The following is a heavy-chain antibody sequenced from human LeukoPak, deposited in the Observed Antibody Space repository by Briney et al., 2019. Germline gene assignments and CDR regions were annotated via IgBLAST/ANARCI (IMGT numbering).Heavy chain of an antibody. J-gene: IGHJ4*02. CDR3: ARRDWSHFDY. CDR2: IYYSGST. D-gene: IGHD3/OR15-3a*01. V-gene: IGHV4-59*08. CDR1: GGSISSYY. Sequence: SENLSLTCTVSGGSISSYYWSWIRQPPGKGLEWIGYIYYSGSTNYNPSLKSRVTISVDTSKNQFSLKLSSVTAADTAVYYCARRDWSHFDYWGQGTLVTVSS.